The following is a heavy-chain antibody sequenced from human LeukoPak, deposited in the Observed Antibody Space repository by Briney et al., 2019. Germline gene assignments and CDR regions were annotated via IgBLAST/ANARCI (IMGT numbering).Heavy chain of an antibody. D-gene: IGHD3-10*01. Sequence: DPGGSLRLSCAASGFTFSSYAMSWVRQAPGKGLEWVSGISWNSGSIGYADSVKGRFTISRDNAKNSLYLQMNSLRAEDTALYYCAKGGYYYGIVGAGALGHWGQGTLVTVSS. CDR3: AKGGYYYGIVGAGALGH. CDR1: GFTFSSYA. CDR2: ISWNSGSI. V-gene: IGHV3-9*01. J-gene: IGHJ4*02.